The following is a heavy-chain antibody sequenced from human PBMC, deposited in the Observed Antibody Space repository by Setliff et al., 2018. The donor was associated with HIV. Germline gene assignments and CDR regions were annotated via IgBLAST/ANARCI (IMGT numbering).Heavy chain of an antibody. CDR1: GFTFSSYW. J-gene: IGHJ3*02. CDR3: ARVGPGSGWYGRAFDI. Sequence: GGSLRLSCAASGFTFSSYWMSWVRQAPGKGLEWVANIKQDGSEKYYVDSVKGRFTISRDNAKNSLYLQMNSLRAEDTAVYYCARVGPGSGWYGRAFDIWGQGTMVTVSS. D-gene: IGHD6-19*01. V-gene: IGHV3-7*01. CDR2: IKQDGSEK.